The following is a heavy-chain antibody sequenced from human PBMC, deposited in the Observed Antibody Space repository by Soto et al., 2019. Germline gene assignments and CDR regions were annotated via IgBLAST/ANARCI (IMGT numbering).Heavy chain of an antibody. J-gene: IGHJ6*04. Sequence: EVQLLESGGGLVQPGGSLRLSCAASGFTFSSYAMNWVRQAPGKGLDWVSAISGSGGSTYYADSVKGRFTIYRDNSQTTVYLQRISLRDEDTAVYYCAKGLDILRAYYYGMYVWGKGTTVT. V-gene: IGHV3-23*01. CDR1: GFTFSSYA. CDR3: AKGLDILRAYYYGMYV. D-gene: IGHD3-9*01. CDR2: ISGSGGST.